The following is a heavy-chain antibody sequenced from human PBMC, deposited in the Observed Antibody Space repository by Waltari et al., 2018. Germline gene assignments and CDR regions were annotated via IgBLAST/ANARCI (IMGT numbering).Heavy chain of an antibody. J-gene: IGHJ3*01. D-gene: IGHD1-26*01. CDR2: IYHSGNT. V-gene: IGHV4-59*11. CDR1: GGSINNHF. CDR3: ARVGGTYGNSFDL. Sequence: QVQVQESGPGLVKPSESLSLTCTVSGGSINNHFWSWIRQPPGRALECVAYIYHSGNTNCNPSLNSRVTISEDTSENQFSLKLNSVTAADTAVYYCARVGGTYGNSFDLWGEGIMVTVSS.